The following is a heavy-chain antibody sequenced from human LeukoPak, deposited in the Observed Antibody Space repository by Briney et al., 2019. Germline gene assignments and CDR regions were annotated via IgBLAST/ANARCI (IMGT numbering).Heavy chain of an antibody. CDR1: GGSFSGYY. V-gene: IGHV4-34*01. CDR2: INLNGNT. Sequence: SETLSLTCAVYGGSFSGYYWSWIRQAPGKGLEWIGEINLNGNTNYNPSLKGRVTISVDTSKNQFSLNLSSVTAADTAVYYCARSSYDDNSGYYYSDYWGQGTLVTVSS. D-gene: IGHD3-22*01. J-gene: IGHJ4*02. CDR3: ARSSYDDNSGYYYSDY.